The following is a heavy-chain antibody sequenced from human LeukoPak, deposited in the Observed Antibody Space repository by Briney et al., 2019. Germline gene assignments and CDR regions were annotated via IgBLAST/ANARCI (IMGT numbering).Heavy chain of an antibody. Sequence: GGSLRLSCVASEFTFSKYGMHWVRQPPGKGLEWVALIRSDGSNEYYEDSVKGRFTISRDNSKNILYLQMNSLRVEDTAVYYCARARGTYSNALDSWGQGSLVTVSS. J-gene: IGHJ5*01. CDR1: EFTFSKYG. V-gene: IGHV3-30*02. CDR2: IRSDGSNE. CDR3: ARARGTYSNALDS. D-gene: IGHD2-15*01.